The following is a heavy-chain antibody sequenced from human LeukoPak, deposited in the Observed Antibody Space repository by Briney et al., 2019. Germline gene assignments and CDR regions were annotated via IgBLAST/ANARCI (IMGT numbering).Heavy chain of an antibody. CDR1: GYTFTSYG. J-gene: IGHJ1*01. CDR3: ARVARRISSSASQYFQH. D-gene: IGHD6-6*01. V-gene: IGHV1-18*01. Sequence: GASVKVSCKASGYTFTSYGISWVRQAPGQGLEWMGWISAYNGNTNYAQKLQGRVTMTTDTSTSTAYMELRSLRSDDTAVYYCARVARRISSSASQYFQHWGQGTLVTVSS. CDR2: ISAYNGNT.